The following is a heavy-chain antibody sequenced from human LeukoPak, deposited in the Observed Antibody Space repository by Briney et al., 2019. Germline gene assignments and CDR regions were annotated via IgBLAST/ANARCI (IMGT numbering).Heavy chain of an antibody. CDR3: ARDRGSYVDY. CDR2: IYSGGST. CDR1: GFTVSSNY. D-gene: IGHD3-16*01. Sequence: GGSLRLSCAASGFTVSSNYMSWVRQAPGKGLEWVSVIYSGGSTFYADSVKGRFTISRDNAKNTLYLQMNSLRVEDTAVYYCARDRGSYVDYWGQGTLVTVSS. J-gene: IGHJ4*02. V-gene: IGHV3-53*01.